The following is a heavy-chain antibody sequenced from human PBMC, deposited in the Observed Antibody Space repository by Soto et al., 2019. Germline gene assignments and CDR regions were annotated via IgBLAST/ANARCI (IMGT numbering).Heavy chain of an antibody. Sequence: PSETLSLTCTVSGGSISSYYWSWIRQPPGKGLEWIGYIYYSGSTNYNPSLKSRVIISVDTSNNQFSLRLSSVTAADTAVYYCANRYYDGSGYLHDYWGQGILVTVSS. J-gene: IGHJ4*02. D-gene: IGHD3-22*01. CDR2: IYYSGST. V-gene: IGHV4-59*01. CDR1: GGSISSYY. CDR3: ANRYYDGSGYLHDY.